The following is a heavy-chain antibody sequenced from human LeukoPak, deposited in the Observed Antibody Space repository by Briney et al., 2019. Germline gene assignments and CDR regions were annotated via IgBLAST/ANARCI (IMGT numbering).Heavy chain of an antibody. J-gene: IGHJ5*02. CDR1: GFTFSDYY. V-gene: IGHV3-11*01. D-gene: IGHD4-17*01. CDR3: AREYGAPYNWFDP. Sequence: GGSLRLSCAASGFTFSDYYMSWIRQAPGKGLEWVSHITSSGSTIHYADSVKGRFTISRDNAKNSLYLQMNSLRAEDTAVYYCAREYGAPYNWFDPWGQGTLVTVSS. CDR2: ITSSGSTI.